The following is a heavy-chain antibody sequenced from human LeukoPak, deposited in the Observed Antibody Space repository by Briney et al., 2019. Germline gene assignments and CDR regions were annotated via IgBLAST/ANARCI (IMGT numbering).Heavy chain of an antibody. J-gene: IGHJ4*02. V-gene: IGHV4-59*12. D-gene: IGHD1-14*01. CDR3: ARGSYRTPFDY. Sequence: SETLSLTCTVSGGSIGGYYWSWIRQPPGRGLEWIGYIFYSGSTNYNPSLKSRVTIAVDTSQNQFSLKLSSVTAADTAVYYCARGSYRTPFDYWGQGTLVTVSS. CDR2: IFYSGST. CDR1: GGSIGGYY.